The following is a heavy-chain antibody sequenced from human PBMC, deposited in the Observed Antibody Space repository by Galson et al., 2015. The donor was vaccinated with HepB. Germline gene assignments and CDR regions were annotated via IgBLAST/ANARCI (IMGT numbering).Heavy chain of an antibody. CDR3: ARSTYYDILTGYYNHDY. Sequence: SVKVSCKASGYTFTSYGISWVRQAPGQGLEWMGWISAYNGNTNYAQKLQGRVTMTTDTSTSTAYMELRSLRSDDTAVYYCARSTYYDILTGYYNHDYWGQGTLVTVSS. V-gene: IGHV1-18*01. CDR1: GYTFTSYG. J-gene: IGHJ4*02. D-gene: IGHD3-9*01. CDR2: ISAYNGNT.